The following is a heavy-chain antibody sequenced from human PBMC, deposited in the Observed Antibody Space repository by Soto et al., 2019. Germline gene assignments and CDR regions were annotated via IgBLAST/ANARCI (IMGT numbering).Heavy chain of an antibody. CDR2: IGTAGDP. CDR3: ARGRDFWSGYYNHYYYYGMDV. Sequence: GGSLRLSCAASGFTFSSYDMHWVRQATGKGLEWVSAIGTAGDPYYPGSVKGRFTISRENAKNSLYLQMNSLRAGDTAVYYCARGRDFWSGYYNHYYYYGMDVWGQGTTVTVSS. CDR1: GFTFSSYD. J-gene: IGHJ6*02. V-gene: IGHV3-13*05. D-gene: IGHD3-3*01.